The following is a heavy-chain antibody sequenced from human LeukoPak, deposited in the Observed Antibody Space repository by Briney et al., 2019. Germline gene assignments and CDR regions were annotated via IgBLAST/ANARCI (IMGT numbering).Heavy chain of an antibody. V-gene: IGHV4-34*01. D-gene: IGHD5-12*01. Sequence: PSETLSLTCAVYGGSFSGYYWSWIRQPPGKGLEWIGEINHSGSTNYNPSLKSRVTISVDTSKSQFSLKLSSVTAADTAVYYCARGPYSGYDYWGQGTLVTVSS. CDR3: ARGPYSGYDY. J-gene: IGHJ4*02. CDR2: INHSGST. CDR1: GGSFSGYY.